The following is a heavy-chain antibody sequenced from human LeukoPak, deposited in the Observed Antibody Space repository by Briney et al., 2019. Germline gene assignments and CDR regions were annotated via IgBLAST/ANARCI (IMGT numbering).Heavy chain of an antibody. D-gene: IGHD6-13*01. CDR1: GFTFSSYG. CDR3: ARADSSSWPGEAFDA. CDR2: IWSDGSNK. Sequence: GGSLRLSCAASGFTFSSYGMHWVRQAPGKGLEWLAIIWSDGSNKYYADSVKGRFTISRDNSKNTLYLQMNSLRAEDTAVYYCARADSSSWPGEAFDAWGQGTMVTVSS. V-gene: IGHV3-33*01. J-gene: IGHJ3*01.